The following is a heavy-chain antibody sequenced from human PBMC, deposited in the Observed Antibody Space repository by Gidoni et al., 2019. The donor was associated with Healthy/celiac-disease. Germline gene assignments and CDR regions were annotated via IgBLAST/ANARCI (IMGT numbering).Heavy chain of an antibody. J-gene: IGHJ4*02. Sequence: QVQLQQWGAGLLKPSETLSLTCAVSGGSFSGYYWSWIRQPPGKGLEWIGEINHSGSTNYNPSLKSRVTISVDTSKNQFSLKLSSVTAADTAVYYCASTGGHCSGGSCLAGYWGQGTLVTVSS. CDR3: ASTGGHCSGGSCLAGY. D-gene: IGHD2-15*01. CDR1: GGSFSGYY. V-gene: IGHV4-34*01. CDR2: INHSGST.